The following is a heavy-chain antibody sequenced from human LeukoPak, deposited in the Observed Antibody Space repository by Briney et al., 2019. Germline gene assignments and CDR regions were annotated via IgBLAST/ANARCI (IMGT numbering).Heavy chain of an antibody. J-gene: IGHJ4*02. D-gene: IGHD2-15*01. Sequence: GGSLRLSCAASGFTFSNYWMYWVRQAPGKGPVWVSRINSDGSNTNYADSVKGRFTISRDNAMTMLYLQMNSLRAEDTAIYYCAREGKWYYFDYWGQGTLVTVSS. CDR1: GFTFSNYW. CDR2: INSDGSNT. CDR3: AREGKWYYFDY. V-gene: IGHV3-74*01.